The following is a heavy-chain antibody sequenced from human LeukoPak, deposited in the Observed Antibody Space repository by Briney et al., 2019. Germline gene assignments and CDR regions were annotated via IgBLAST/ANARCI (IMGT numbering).Heavy chain of an antibody. V-gene: IGHV4-59*11. CDR3: ASRPADTTWYGVFDY. J-gene: IGHJ4*02. CDR1: GGSINSHY. D-gene: IGHD3-10*01. CDR2: IFNTGNT. Sequence: SETLSLTCSVSGGSINSHYWSWIRQPPGQRLEWIGYIFNTGNTNYNPSLASRVTMSVDTSRAQFFLRLSPATAADTAIYYCASRPADTTWYGVFDYWSQGTLVTVSS.